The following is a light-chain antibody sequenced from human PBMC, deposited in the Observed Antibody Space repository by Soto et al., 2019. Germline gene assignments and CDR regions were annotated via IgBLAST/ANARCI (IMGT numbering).Light chain of an antibody. Sequence: QAVVTQEPSLTVSPGGTVTLTCGSNTGPVTNGHFPYWFQQKPGQAPRPLIYDTDNKHSWTPARFSASLLGDKAALTLSGALPEDEADYYCLLSYTGRLYVFGPGTKVTVL. CDR2: DTD. CDR1: TGPVTNGHF. J-gene: IGLJ1*01. V-gene: IGLV7-46*01. CDR3: LLSYTGRLYV.